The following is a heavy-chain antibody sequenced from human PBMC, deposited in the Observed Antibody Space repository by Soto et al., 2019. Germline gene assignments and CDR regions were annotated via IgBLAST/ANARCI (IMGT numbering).Heavy chain of an antibody. CDR2: IYYSGST. CDR1: GGSISSSSYY. J-gene: IGHJ5*02. D-gene: IGHD2-21*02. Sequence: SETLSLTCTVSGGSISSSSYYWGWIRQPPGKGLEWIGYIYYSGSTYYNPSLKSRVTISVDTSKNQFSLKLSSVTAADTAVYYCARTNPPYCGGDCYPEDWFDPWGQGTLVTVSS. V-gene: IGHV4-30-4*08. CDR3: ARTNPPYCGGDCYPEDWFDP.